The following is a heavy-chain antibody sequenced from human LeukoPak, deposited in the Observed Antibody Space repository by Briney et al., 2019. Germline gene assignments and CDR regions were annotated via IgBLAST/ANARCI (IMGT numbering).Heavy chain of an antibody. CDR2: IGTAGDP. J-gene: IGHJ6*04. V-gene: IGHV3-13*05. CDR3: ARGGSYYYYGMDV. Sequence: GGSLRLSCAASGFTFSSYDMHWVRHATGKGVEWVSAIGTAGDPYYPGSVKGRFTISRENAKNSLYLQMNSLRAGDTAVYYCARGGSYYYYGMDVWGKGTTVTVSS. CDR1: GFTFSSYD.